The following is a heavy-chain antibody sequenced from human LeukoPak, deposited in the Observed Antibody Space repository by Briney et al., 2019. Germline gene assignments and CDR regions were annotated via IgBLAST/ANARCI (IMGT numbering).Heavy chain of an antibody. V-gene: IGHV1-8*03. CDR2: MNPNSGNT. CDR1: GDTFTSYD. CDR3: ATENYYDSSGYYSEACDI. D-gene: IGHD3-22*01. Sequence: ASVKVSCKASGDTFTSYDINWVRQATGQGLEWMGWMNPNSGNTGYAQKLQSRVTITRNTAISTAYMELSSMRSKDTAVYYCATENYYDSSGYYSEACDIWGQGKMVTVSS. J-gene: IGHJ3*02.